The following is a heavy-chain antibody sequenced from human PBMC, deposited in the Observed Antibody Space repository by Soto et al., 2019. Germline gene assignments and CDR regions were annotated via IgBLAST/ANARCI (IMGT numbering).Heavy chain of an antibody. Sequence: SETLSLTCTVSGGSISSYYWSWIRQPPGKGLEWIGYIYYSGSTNYNPSLKSRVTISVNTSKNQFSLKLSSVTAADTAVYYCARPRDCSSTSCYGALDPWGQGTLGTVSS. J-gene: IGHJ5*02. CDR2: IYYSGST. V-gene: IGHV4-59*08. CDR1: GGSISSYY. CDR3: ARPRDCSSTSCYGALDP. D-gene: IGHD2-2*01.